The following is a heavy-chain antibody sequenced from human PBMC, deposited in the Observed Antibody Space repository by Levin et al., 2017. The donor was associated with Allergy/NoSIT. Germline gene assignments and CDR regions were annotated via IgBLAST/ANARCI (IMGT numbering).Heavy chain of an antibody. Sequence: GGSLRLSCVVSGFTFSRYSMNWVRQAPGKGLEWVSSISSGSSYIFYADSLKGRFTVSRDDAKNSLYLQMNSLRAEDTALYYCARVGFGIHGMDVWGQGTTVTVSS. CDR3: ARVGFGIHGMDV. J-gene: IGHJ6*02. CDR2: ISSGSSYI. V-gene: IGHV3-21*01. CDR1: GFTFSRYS. D-gene: IGHD3-16*01.